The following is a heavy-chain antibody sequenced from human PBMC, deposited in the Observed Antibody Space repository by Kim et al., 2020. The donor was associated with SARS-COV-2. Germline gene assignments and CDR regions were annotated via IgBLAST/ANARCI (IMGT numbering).Heavy chain of an antibody. Sequence: DSVKGRFTSSRDNSKNSLYLQMNSLRAEDTAVYYCARGVHITMVRGVQDYWGQGTLVTVSS. D-gene: IGHD3-10*01. J-gene: IGHJ4*02. V-gene: IGHV3-30*07. CDR3: ARGVHITMVRGVQDY.